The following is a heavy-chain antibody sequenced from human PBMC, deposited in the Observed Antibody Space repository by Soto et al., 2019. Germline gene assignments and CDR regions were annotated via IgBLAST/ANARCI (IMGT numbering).Heavy chain of an antibody. CDR3: AGHPVGGAGAFDI. D-gene: IGHD3-16*01. Sequence: GETLKISCNGSGYSFTIYWIGWVRQMPGKGLEWMGIIYPGDSDTRYSPSFQGQVTISADKSISTAYLQWSSLKASDTAMYYCAGHPVGGAGAFDIWGQGTMVTVSS. V-gene: IGHV5-51*01. CDR1: GYSFTIYW. J-gene: IGHJ3*02. CDR2: IYPGDSDT.